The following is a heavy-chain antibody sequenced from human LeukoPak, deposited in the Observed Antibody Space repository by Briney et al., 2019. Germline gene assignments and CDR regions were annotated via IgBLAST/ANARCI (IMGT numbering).Heavy chain of an antibody. Sequence: PGGSLRLSCTASGFTISVDAMHWVRQAPGKGLQWVAHISFDGSYKYYADSVKGRFTISRDNSKNTLYLQTNSLRTDDTALFYCARETLDALDLWGPGTLVTVSS. CDR1: GFTISVDA. V-gene: IGHV3-30*04. J-gene: IGHJ3*01. CDR2: ISFDGSYK. CDR3: ARETLDALDL.